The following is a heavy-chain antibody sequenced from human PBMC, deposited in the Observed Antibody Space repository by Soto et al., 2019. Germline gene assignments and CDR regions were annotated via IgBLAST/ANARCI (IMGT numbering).Heavy chain of an antibody. D-gene: IGHD2-8*01. Sequence: QVQLVQSGAEVKKPGASVKVSCKASGYTFTSYDINWVRQATGQGLEWMGWMNPNSGNTGYAQKFQGRVTMTRNTSISTAYMELGSLRSEDTAVYYCARGRDCTNGVCYEYYYSMDVWGKGTTVTVSS. V-gene: IGHV1-8*01. CDR3: ARGRDCTNGVCYEYYYSMDV. CDR1: GYTFTSYD. CDR2: MNPNSGNT. J-gene: IGHJ6*03.